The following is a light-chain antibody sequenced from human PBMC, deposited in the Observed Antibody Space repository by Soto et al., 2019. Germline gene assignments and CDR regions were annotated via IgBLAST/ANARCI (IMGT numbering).Light chain of an antibody. CDR1: QSVLLSSQNKNC. CDR3: HQYCTIPRT. Sequence: DIVVTQSPESLAVSLGERATINCKSTQSVLLSSQNKNCITWYQQKPGQPPKVLIYWAFTRNSGVPDRFSGSGSGTDFTLTISSLQAEDVAVYYCHQYCTIPRTFGQGTKVEIK. CDR2: WAF. V-gene: IGKV4-1*01. J-gene: IGKJ1*01.